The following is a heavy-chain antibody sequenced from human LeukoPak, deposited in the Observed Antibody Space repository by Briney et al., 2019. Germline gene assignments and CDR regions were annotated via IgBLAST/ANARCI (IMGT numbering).Heavy chain of an antibody. CDR3: ARDPTITMVRGALDY. CDR2: IVSDASKT. CDR1: GFTFSSYW. D-gene: IGHD3-10*01. J-gene: IGHJ4*02. Sequence: GGSLRLSCAASGFTFSSYWMYWVRQPPGKGLVWVSRIVSDASKTRYADSVKGRFTISRDNAKDTLYLQMNSLRAEDTAVYYCARDPTITMVRGALDYWGQGTLVTVSS. V-gene: IGHV3-74*01.